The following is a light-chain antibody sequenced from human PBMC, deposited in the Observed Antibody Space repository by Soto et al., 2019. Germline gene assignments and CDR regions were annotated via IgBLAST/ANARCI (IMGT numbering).Light chain of an antibody. CDR2: DAS. Sequence: EIVLTQSPATVSLSPGGRATLSCKTSQSVSSSYLAWYQQKPGQAPRLLIYDASNRATGIPARFSGSGSGTDFTLTISSLEPEDFAVYYCQQRSNWPPLTFGGGTKVDIK. CDR3: QQRSNWPPLT. CDR1: QSVSSSY. V-gene: IGKV3-11*01. J-gene: IGKJ4*01.